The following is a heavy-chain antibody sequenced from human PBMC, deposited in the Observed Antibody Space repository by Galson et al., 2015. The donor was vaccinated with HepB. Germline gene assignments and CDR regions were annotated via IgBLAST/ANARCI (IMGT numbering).Heavy chain of an antibody. CDR3: ARGAIAARRSDY. Sequence: SLRLSCAASGFTFSSHGMSWVRQAPGKGLEWVSSISGGGDVAFYADSVKGRFTISRDNSESTLYLQIDSLRVEDTAVYYCARGAIAARRSDYWGQGALVTVSS. V-gene: IGHV3-23*01. CDR1: GFTFSSHG. CDR2: ISGGGDVA. D-gene: IGHD6-6*01. J-gene: IGHJ4*02.